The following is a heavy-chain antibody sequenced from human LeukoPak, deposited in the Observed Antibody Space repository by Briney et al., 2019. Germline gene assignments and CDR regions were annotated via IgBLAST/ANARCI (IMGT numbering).Heavy chain of an antibody. J-gene: IGHJ4*02. V-gene: IGHV3-21*01. CDR3: ARGVWGSYYPPAGDKPFDY. CDR2: ISSSSSYI. Sequence: GGSLRLSCAASGFTFSSYSMNWVRQAPGKGLECVSSISSSSSYIYYADSVKGRFTISRDNAKNSLYLQMNSLGAEDTAVYYCARGVWGSYYPPAGDKPFDYWGQGTLVTVSS. D-gene: IGHD1-26*01. CDR1: GFTFSSYS.